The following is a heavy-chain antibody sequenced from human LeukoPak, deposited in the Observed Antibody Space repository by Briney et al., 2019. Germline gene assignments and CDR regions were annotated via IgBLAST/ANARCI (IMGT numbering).Heavy chain of an antibody. V-gene: IGHV1-18*04. D-gene: IGHD2-21*02. CDR2: ISAYNGNT. Sequence: ASVTVSCKASGYTLTSYGISWVRQAPGQGLEWMGWISAYNGNTNYAQKLQGRVTMTTDTSTSTAYLELRSLRSDDTAVYYCARVQHIVVVTAIDYWGQGTLVTVSS. J-gene: IGHJ4*02. CDR3: ARVQHIVVVTAIDY. CDR1: GYTLTSYG.